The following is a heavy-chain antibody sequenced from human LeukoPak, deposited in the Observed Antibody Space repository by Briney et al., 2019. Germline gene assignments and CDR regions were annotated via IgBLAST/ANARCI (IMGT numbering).Heavy chain of an antibody. CDR3: AKGMGYAVARRFDY. CDR2: ISWNSGSI. D-gene: IGHD6-19*01. CDR1: GFTFNDYA. V-gene: IGHV3-9*01. J-gene: IGHJ4*02. Sequence: PGESLRLSCAASGFTFNDYAMHWVRQAPGKGLEWVSVISWNSGSISYADSVNGRFTISRDNAKNSLYLQMNSLRAEDPALYYCAKGMGYAVARRFDYWGQGTLVTPSS.